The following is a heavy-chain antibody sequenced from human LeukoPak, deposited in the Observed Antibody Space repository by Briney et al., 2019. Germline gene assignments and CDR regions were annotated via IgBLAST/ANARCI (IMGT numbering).Heavy chain of an antibody. J-gene: IGHJ4*02. CDR1: GGSVYTSDYY. CDR2: IFYTGKA. V-gene: IGHV4-39*07. Sequence: PSETLSLTCTVSGGSVYTSDYYWGWVRQPPGKGPEWIGDIFYTGKANYNPSLKSRVSISIDTSKNQFSLKLTSVTAADTAVYYCARVFGSRGQGTLVTVSS. CDR3: ARVFGS.